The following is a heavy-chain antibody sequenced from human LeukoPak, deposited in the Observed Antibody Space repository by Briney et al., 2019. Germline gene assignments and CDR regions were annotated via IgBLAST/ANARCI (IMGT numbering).Heavy chain of an antibody. Sequence: SGTLSLTCAVSGGSISSSNWYSWARQPPGKGLERIGEIYHSGTTNYKPSLKSRVTMSVDKSKNQFSLELSSVTAADTAVYYCATYFYGDYGSSHYFDYWGQGILVTVSS. CDR3: ATYFYGDYGSSHYFDY. D-gene: IGHD4-17*01. V-gene: IGHV4-4*02. CDR2: IYHSGTT. J-gene: IGHJ4*02. CDR1: GGSISSSNW.